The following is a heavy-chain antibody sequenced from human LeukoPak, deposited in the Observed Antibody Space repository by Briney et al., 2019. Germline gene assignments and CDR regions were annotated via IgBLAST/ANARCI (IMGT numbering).Heavy chain of an antibody. V-gene: IGHV3-30*18. CDR3: AKDQGSGWSVDY. D-gene: IGHD6-19*01. J-gene: IGHJ4*02. CDR1: GFTFCRYG. Sequence: GGSLRLSCAASGFTFCRYGMEWVRQAPGKGLEWVAIISYDGSNKYYADSVKGRFTISRDNSKNTLYLQMDSLRAEDTAVYYCAKDQGSGWSVDYWGQGTLVTVSS. CDR2: ISYDGSNK.